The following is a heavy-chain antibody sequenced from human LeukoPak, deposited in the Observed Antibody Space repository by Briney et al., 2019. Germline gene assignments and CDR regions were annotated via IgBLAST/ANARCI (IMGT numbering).Heavy chain of an antibody. CDR2: INPSGGST. CDR3: ARDWGRFLGGY. Sequence: GASVKVSCKASGYAFTGYYIHWVRQAPGQGLEWMGIINPSGGSTRYAQKFQGRVTMTRDTSTSTAYMELSRLRSDDTAVYYCARDWGRFLGGYWGQGTLVTVSS. D-gene: IGHD3-3*01. J-gene: IGHJ4*02. CDR1: GYAFTGYY. V-gene: IGHV1-46*01.